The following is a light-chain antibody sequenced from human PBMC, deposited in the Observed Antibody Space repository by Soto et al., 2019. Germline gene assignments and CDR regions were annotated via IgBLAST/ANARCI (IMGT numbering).Light chain of an antibody. CDR2: AAS. Sequence: DIPMTQSPSSLSASVGDRVTITCRASQSISNYLSWYQQIPGKAPKLLIYAASTLRSGVSSRFNGSASGTDFTLTISSLQPEDFATYYCQQSYSTPWTFGQGTKVEIK. V-gene: IGKV1-39*01. CDR1: QSISNY. CDR3: QQSYSTPWT. J-gene: IGKJ1*01.